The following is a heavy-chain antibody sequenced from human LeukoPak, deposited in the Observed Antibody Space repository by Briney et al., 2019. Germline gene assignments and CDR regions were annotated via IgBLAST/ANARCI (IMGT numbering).Heavy chain of an antibody. V-gene: IGHV4-59*11. CDR2: VSYTGRT. J-gene: IGHJ3*01. D-gene: IGHD3-22*01. Sequence: PSETLSLTCTVSGGSLSGHYWSWIRQPPGKRLEWIGYVSYTGRTKYNPSLQSRVTISIDTSKSQSSLKLTSVTSADTAVYSCARLLDNDISGDPDTFDVWGQGTTVIVSS. CDR3: ARLLDNDISGDPDTFDV. CDR1: GGSLSGHY.